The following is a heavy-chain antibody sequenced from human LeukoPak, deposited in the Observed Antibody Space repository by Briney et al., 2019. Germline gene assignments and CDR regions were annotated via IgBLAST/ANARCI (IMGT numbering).Heavy chain of an antibody. J-gene: IGHJ6*03. CDR1: GGTFSSYA. Sequence: SVKVSCKASGGTFSSYAISWVRQAPGQGLVWMGGIIPIFGTANYAQKFQGRVTITADKSTSTAYMELSSLRSEDTAVYFCATHSPEWRYSGYYNYYYMDVWGNGTTVTVSS. CDR3: ATHSPEWRYSGYYNYYYMDV. D-gene: IGHD5-12*01. CDR2: IIPIFGTA. V-gene: IGHV1-69*06.